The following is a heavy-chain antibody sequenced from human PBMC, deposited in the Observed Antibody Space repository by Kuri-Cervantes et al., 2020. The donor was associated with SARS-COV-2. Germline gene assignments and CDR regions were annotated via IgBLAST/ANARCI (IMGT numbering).Heavy chain of an antibody. J-gene: IGHJ6*02. Sequence: SVKVSCKASGGTFSSYAISWVRQAPGQGLEWMGGIIPIFGTANYAQKFQGRVTITADESTSTAYMELSSLRSEDTAVHYCANLREVEYYGMDVWGQGTTVTVSS. CDR2: IIPIFGTA. D-gene: IGHD1-26*01. CDR3: ANLREVEYYGMDV. CDR1: GGTFSSYA. V-gene: IGHV1-69*13.